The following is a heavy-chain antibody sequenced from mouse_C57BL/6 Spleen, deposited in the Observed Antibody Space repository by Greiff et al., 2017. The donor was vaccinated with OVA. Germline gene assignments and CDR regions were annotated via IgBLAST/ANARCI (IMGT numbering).Heavy chain of an antibody. D-gene: IGHD2-9*01. V-gene: IGHV5-17*01. CDR1: GFTFSDYG. J-gene: IGHJ3*01. CDR2: ISSGSSTI. Sequence: EVKLVESGGGLVKPGGSLKLSCAASGFTFSDYGMHWVRQAPEKGLEWVAYISSGSSTIYYADTVKGRFTISRDNAKNTLFLQMTSLRSEDTAMYYCARPTMVTKPWFAYWGQGTLVTVSA. CDR3: ARPTMVTKPWFAY.